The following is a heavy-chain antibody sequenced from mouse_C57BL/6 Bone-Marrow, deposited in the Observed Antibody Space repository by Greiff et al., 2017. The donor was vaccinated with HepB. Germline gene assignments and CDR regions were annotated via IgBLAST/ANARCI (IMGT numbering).Heavy chain of an antibody. V-gene: IGHV1-85*01. Sequence: VQLQQSGPELVKPGASVKLSCKASGYTFTSYDINWVKQRPGQGLEWIGWIYPRDGSTKYNEKFKGTATLTVDTSSSTAYMELHSLTSEDSAVYFCARLFITTVVATRGYAMDYWGQGTSVTVSS. CDR1: GYTFTSYD. J-gene: IGHJ4*01. CDR3: ARLFITTVVATRGYAMDY. D-gene: IGHD1-1*01. CDR2: IYPRDGST.